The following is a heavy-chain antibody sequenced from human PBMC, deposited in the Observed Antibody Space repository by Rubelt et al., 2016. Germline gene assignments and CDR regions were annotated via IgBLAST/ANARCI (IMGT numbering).Heavy chain of an antibody. CDR2: ISWNGGSI. CDR3: VKDIGVTAARFDS. CDR1: GFTFDDYI. V-gene: IGHV3-9*01. D-gene: IGHD6-6*01. J-gene: IGHJ4*02. Sequence: EVQLVESGGGLVQPGRSLRLSCAASGFTFDDYIMHWVRQAPGKGLEWVSGISWNGGSIGYAESVKGRFTISRENANLSLYLLRNSLRAEDTAFDYCVKDIGVTAARFDSWGQGTLVTVSS.